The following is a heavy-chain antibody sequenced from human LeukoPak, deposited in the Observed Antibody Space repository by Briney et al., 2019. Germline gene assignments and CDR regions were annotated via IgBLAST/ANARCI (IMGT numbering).Heavy chain of an antibody. D-gene: IGHD5-24*01. CDR2: MRSKANSFVT. CDR3: TTDQFNSFDV. Sequence: PGGSLRLSCAASGFTFSGSTIHWVRQASGKGLEWVGRMRSKANSFVTTYAASVQGRFTISRDDSKNTAYLQMNNLKIEDTAVYYFTTDQFNSFDVWGQGEVVTVSA. J-gene: IGHJ3*01. CDR1: GFTFSGST. V-gene: IGHV3-73*01.